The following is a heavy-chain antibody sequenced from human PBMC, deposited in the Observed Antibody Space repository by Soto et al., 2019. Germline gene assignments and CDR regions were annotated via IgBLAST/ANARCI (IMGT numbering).Heavy chain of an antibody. CDR2: INPNSGGT. CDR1: GYTFTGYY. Sequence: ASVKVSCKASGYTFTGYYMHWVRQAPGQGLEWMGWINPNSGGTNYAQKFQGWVTMTRDTSMSTVYMELSRLRSEDTAVYYCARDENRITIFGVVIMSYFDYWGQGTLVTVSS. J-gene: IGHJ4*02. CDR3: ARDENRITIFGVVIMSYFDY. V-gene: IGHV1-2*04. D-gene: IGHD3-3*01.